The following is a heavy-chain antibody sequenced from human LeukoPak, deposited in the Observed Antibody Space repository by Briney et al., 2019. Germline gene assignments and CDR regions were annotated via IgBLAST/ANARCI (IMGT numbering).Heavy chain of an antibody. CDR1: GGSISTFY. Sequence: SETLSLTCTVSGGSISTFYWSWIRQPPGKGLDWIGYMHYSGSSNYNPSLKSRLTISVDTSKNQFSLRLSSVTAADTAVYYCTRTPSYNSGRPPFDYWGPGTLVTVSS. J-gene: IGHJ4*02. CDR2: MHYSGSS. D-gene: IGHD6-19*01. CDR3: TRTPSYNSGRPPFDY. V-gene: IGHV4-59*12.